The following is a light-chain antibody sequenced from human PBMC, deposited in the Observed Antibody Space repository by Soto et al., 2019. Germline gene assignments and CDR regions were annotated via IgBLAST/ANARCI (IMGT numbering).Light chain of an antibody. CDR3: QQYGSLVT. J-gene: IGKJ5*01. V-gene: IGKV3-20*01. CDR1: QSVSSSS. CDR2: AAS. Sequence: EIVLTQSPGTLSLSPGERATLSCRASQSVSSSSLAWYQQKPGQAPRLLIYAASRRATGIPDTFSASGSGTDFTLTISRLEPEDFAVYYCQQYGSLVTFGQGTRLEIK.